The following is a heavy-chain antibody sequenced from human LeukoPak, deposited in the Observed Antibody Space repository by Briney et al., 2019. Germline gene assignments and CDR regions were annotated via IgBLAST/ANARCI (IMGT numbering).Heavy chain of an antibody. V-gene: IGHV3-74*01. J-gene: IGHJ6*03. CDR3: AREVEVVPATMGAYYYYYMDV. CDR1: GFGFSNFW. D-gene: IGHD2-2*01. CDR2: IKTDGTTT. Sequence: GGSLRLSCAASGFGFSNFWMHWVRQAPGKGLVWVSRIKTDGTTTVYADSVKGRFTISRDNAKNTLYLQMNSLRPDDTAVYYCAREVEVVPATMGAYYYYYMDVWGKGTTVTVSS.